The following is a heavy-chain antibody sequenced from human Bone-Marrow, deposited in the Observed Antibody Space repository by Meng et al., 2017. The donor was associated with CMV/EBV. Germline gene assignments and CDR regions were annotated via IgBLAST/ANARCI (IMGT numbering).Heavy chain of an antibody. Sequence: GSLRLSCTVSGCSISSYYWSWIRQPPGKGLEWIGYIYYSGSTNYNPSLKSQVTISVDTSKNQFSLKLSSVTAADTAVYYCAREGASYGGIDYWGQGTLVTVSS. CDR3: AREGASYGGIDY. J-gene: IGHJ4*02. V-gene: IGHV4-59*01. CDR1: GCSISSYY. CDR2: IYYSGST. D-gene: IGHD3-16*01.